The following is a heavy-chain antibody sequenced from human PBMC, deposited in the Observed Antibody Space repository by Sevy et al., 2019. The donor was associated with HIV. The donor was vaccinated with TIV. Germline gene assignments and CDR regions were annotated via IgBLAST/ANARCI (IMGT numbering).Heavy chain of an antibody. D-gene: IGHD2-21*02. CDR1: GFTFSSYA. CDR3: ARVGVSYCTDDCYHRFDY. CDR2: ISCDGRNK. Sequence: GGSLRLSCSASGFTFSSYALLWVRQAPGKGLEWVSLISCDGRNKYYSDSVKGRFAISRDESKTTLFLQMESLRTEDTAIYYCARVGVSYCTDDCYHRFDYWGRGTLVTVSS. V-gene: IGHV3-30*09. J-gene: IGHJ4*02.